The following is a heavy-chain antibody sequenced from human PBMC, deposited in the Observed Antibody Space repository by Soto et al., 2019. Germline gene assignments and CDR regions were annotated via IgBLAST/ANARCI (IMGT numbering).Heavy chain of an antibody. J-gene: IGHJ4*02. CDR1: GFTFSSYG. Sequence: QVQLVESGGGVVQPGRSLRLSCAASGFTFSSYGMHWVRQAPGKGLEWVAVIWYDGSNKYYADSVKGRFTISRDNSKNTLYLQMNRLRAEDTAVYYCARGRRVPQWSSWYYFDYWGQGTLVTVSS. D-gene: IGHD6-13*01. CDR2: IWYDGSNK. CDR3: ARGRRVPQWSSWYYFDY. V-gene: IGHV3-33*01.